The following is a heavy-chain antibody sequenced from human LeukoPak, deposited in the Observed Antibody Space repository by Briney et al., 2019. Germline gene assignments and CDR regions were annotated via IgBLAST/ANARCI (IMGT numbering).Heavy chain of an antibody. V-gene: IGHV3-48*01. CDR1: GFTFSTYA. CDR2: ISSGSTTI. Sequence: GGSLRLSCAASGFTFSTYAMSWVRQAPGKGLEWVSYISSGSTTIYYADSVKGRFTISRDNAKNSLYLQMNSLRAEDTAVYYCARDVEQWLVRVYYFDYWGQGTLVTVSS. CDR3: ARDVEQWLVRVYYFDY. J-gene: IGHJ4*02. D-gene: IGHD6-19*01.